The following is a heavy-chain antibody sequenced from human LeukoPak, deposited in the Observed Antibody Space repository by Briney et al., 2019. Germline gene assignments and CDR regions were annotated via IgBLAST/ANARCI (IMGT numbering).Heavy chain of an antibody. V-gene: IGHV3-7*01. D-gene: IGHD4-11*01. J-gene: IGHJ3*02. CDR2: IKENGNEQ. CDR1: GFTFCNAW. Sequence: GGSLRLSCAASGFTFCNAWMSWVRQAPGKGPEWVAHIKENGNEQYYADSVKGRFTICRDNVKQSLCLQMNNLRVEDTAVYYCARGPGDYDASDIWGQGTVVTVSS. CDR3: ARGPGDYDASDI.